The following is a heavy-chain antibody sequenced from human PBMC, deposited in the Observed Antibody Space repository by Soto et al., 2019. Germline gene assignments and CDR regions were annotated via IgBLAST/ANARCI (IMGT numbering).Heavy chain of an antibody. CDR3: ARGSDGDSPYDWYFDL. CDR2: IYSGGST. D-gene: IGHD4-17*01. Sequence: EVQLVESGGGLVQPGGSLRLSCAASGFTVSSNYMSWVRQAPGKGLEWVSVIYSGGSTYYADSVKGRFTISRDNSKNTLYLQMNSLRAEDTAVYYCARGSDGDSPYDWYFDLWGRGTLVTVSS. V-gene: IGHV3-66*01. J-gene: IGHJ2*01. CDR1: GFTVSSNY.